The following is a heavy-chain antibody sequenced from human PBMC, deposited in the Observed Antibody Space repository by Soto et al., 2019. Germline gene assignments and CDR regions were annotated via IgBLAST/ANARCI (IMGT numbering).Heavy chain of an antibody. CDR2: MNIDGTSA. J-gene: IGHJ4*02. V-gene: IGHV3-74*01. CDR3: ARDIGGPRDY. D-gene: IGHD1-26*01. CDR1: GFTFSHYW. Sequence: EVQLVESGGGLVQPGGSLRLSCAASGFTFSHYWMHWVRQAPGKGLVWVLSMNIDGTSATYADSVKGRVTISRDNAKNTLYLQMNSLRAEDTAVYYCARDIGGPRDYWGQGTLVTVSS.